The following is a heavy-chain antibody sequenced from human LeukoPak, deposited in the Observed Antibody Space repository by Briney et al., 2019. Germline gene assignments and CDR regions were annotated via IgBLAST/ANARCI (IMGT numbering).Heavy chain of an antibody. V-gene: IGHV4-59*08. CDR1: GGSISSYY. D-gene: IGHD6-19*01. Sequence: SETLSLTCTVSGGSISSYYWSWIRQPPGKGLEWIGYIYYSGSTNYNPSLKSRVTISVDTSKDQFSLKLTSVTAADTAVYYCARHSSGWQRTGGMDVWGKGTTVTISP. CDR3: ARHSSGWQRTGGMDV. CDR2: IYYSGST. J-gene: IGHJ6*04.